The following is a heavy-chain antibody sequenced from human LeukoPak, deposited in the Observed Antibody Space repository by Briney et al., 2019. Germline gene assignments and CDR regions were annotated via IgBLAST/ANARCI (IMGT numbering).Heavy chain of an antibody. J-gene: IGHJ4*02. D-gene: IGHD2-2*01. Sequence: PGGSLRLSCAASGFTFSSYSMNWVRQAPGKGLEWVSVIYTAGTTYYADSVRGRLTISRDKSKNTLYLQMNSLRAEDTAVYYCVRVTSPWHTAFDFWGQGTLVTVSS. CDR3: VRVTSPWHTAFDF. CDR2: IYTAGTT. CDR1: GFTFSSYS. V-gene: IGHV3-53*01.